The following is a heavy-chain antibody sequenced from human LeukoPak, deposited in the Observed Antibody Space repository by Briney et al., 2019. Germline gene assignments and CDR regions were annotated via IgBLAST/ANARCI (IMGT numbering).Heavy chain of an antibody. CDR3: AKDTAVAGPEDY. CDR2: ISGSGGST. V-gene: IGHV3-23*01. CDR1: GFTFSSYR. J-gene: IGHJ4*02. D-gene: IGHD6-19*01. Sequence: GGSLRLSCAASGFTFSSYRMNWVRQAPGKGLEWVSAISGSGGSTYYADSVKGRFTISRDNSKNTLYLQMNSLRADDTAVYYCAKDTAVAGPEDYWGQGTLVTVSS.